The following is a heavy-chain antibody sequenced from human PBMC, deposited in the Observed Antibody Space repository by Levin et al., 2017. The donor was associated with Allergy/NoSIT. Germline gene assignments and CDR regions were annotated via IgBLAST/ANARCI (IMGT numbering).Heavy chain of an antibody. CDR1: GYTLTELS. J-gene: IGHJ3*02. CDR3: ATDHSAIAVAATLWVAFDI. Sequence: GESLKISCKVSGYTLTELSMHWVRQAPGKGLEWMGGFDPEDGETIYAQKFQGRVTMTEDTSTDTAYMELSSLRSEDTAVYYCATDHSAIAVAATLWVAFDIWGQGTMVTVSS. CDR2: FDPEDGET. D-gene: IGHD6-19*01. V-gene: IGHV1-24*01.